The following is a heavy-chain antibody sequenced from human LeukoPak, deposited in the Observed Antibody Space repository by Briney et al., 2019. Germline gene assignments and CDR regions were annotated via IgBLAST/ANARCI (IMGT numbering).Heavy chain of an antibody. V-gene: IGHV3-43*01. J-gene: IGHJ6*02. CDR1: GFTFDDYT. D-gene: IGHD2-21*02. CDR3: AKDNCGGDCYSNYYYYGMDV. CDR2: ISWDGGST. Sequence: GGSLRLSCAASGFTFDDYTMHWVRQAPGKGLEWVSLISWDGGSTYYADSVKGRFTISRDNSKNSLYLQMNSLRTEDTALYYCAKDNCGGDCYSNYYYYGMDVWGQGTTVTVSS.